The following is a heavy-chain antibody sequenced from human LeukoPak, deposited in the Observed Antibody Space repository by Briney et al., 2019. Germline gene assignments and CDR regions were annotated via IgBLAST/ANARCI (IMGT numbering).Heavy chain of an antibody. Sequence: ASVKVSCKVSGYTLTELSMHWVRQAPGKGLEWMGGFDPEDGETIYAQKFQGRVTMTEDTSTDTAYMELSSLRSDDTAVYYCATPPPDTMVRGVIWFDPWGQGTLVTVSS. CDR2: FDPEDGET. CDR3: ATPPPDTMVRGVIWFDP. CDR1: GYTLTELS. D-gene: IGHD3-10*01. J-gene: IGHJ5*02. V-gene: IGHV1-24*01.